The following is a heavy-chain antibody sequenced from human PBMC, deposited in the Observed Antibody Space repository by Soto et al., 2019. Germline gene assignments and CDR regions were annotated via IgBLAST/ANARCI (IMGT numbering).Heavy chain of an antibody. CDR3: TTEVATDYYFDY. J-gene: IGHJ4*02. CDR1: GFTLRNAW. CDR2: IKSKTDGGTT. Sequence: EVQLVESGGGLVKPGGSLRLSCAASGFTLRNAWLSWVGQAQGKGLEWVGRIKSKTDGGTTDYAAPVKGRFTISRDDSKNTLYLQMNSLKTEDTAVYYCTTEVATDYYFDYWGQGTLVTVSS. D-gene: IGHD5-12*01. V-gene: IGHV3-15*01.